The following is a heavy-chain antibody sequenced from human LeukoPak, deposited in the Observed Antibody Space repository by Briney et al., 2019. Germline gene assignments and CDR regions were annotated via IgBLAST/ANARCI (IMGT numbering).Heavy chain of an antibody. V-gene: IGHV3-21*04. CDR3: ARDTGYSSSWGHMNYYYYYMDV. D-gene: IGHD6-13*01. J-gene: IGHJ6*03. CDR2: ITSGSSYR. CDR1: GFTFSSYN. Sequence: PGGSLRLSCAASGFTFSSYNMNWVRQAPGKGLEWASSITSGSSYRFYADSVKGRFTISRDNAKNSLYLQMNSLRSEDTAVYYCARDTGYSSSWGHMNYYYYYMDVWGKGTTVTISS.